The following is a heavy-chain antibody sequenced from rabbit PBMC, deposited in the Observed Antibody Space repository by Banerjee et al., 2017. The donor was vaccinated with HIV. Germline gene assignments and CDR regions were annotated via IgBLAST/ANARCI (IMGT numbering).Heavy chain of an antibody. CDR3: AREMAGVIGWNFNL. Sequence: QSLVESGGGLVQPEGSLTLTCTASGFTFSGYWMCWVRQAPGKGLEWIGCIYTGDGSTYYAGWAKGRFTISKSSSTAVTLQVTSLTAADTATYHCAREMAGVIGWNFNLWGPGTLVTV. V-gene: IGHV1S40*01. J-gene: IGHJ4*01. CDR1: GFTFSGYW. CDR2: IYTGDGST. D-gene: IGHD4-1*01.